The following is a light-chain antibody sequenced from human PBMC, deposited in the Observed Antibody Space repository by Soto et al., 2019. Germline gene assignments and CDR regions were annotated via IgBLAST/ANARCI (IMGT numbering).Light chain of an antibody. CDR2: SNN. J-gene: IGLJ2*01. CDR1: SSNIGSNT. V-gene: IGLV1-44*01. CDR3: AAWEDSLNGVV. Sequence: QSVLTQPPSASGTPGQRVTISCSGSSSNIGSNTVNWYQQLPGTAPKLLIYSNNQRPSGVPDRFSGSNAGTSASLAISGLQSEDEVDYYCAAWEDSLNGVVFGGGIKLTVL.